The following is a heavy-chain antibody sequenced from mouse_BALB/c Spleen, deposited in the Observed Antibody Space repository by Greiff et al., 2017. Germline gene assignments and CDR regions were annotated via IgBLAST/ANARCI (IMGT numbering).Heavy chain of an antibody. CDR2: IWGDGST. CDR3: ARSGITTDYAMDY. CDR1: GFSLTGYG. D-gene: IGHD1-1*01. J-gene: IGHJ4*01. Sequence: VKVVESGPGLVAPSQSLSITCTVSGFSLTGYGVNWVRQPPGKGLEWLGMIWGDGSTDYNSALKSRLSISKDNSKSQVFLKMNSLQTDDTARYYCARSGITTDYAMDYWGQGTSVTVSS. V-gene: IGHV2-6-7*01.